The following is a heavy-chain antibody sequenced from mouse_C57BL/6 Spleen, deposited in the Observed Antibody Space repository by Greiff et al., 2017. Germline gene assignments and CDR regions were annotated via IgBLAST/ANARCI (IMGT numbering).Heavy chain of an antibody. D-gene: IGHD6-1*01. J-gene: IGHJ2*01. Sequence: EVQLQQSGPELVKPGASVKISCKASGYSFTGYYMNWVKQSPEKSLEWIGEINPRNGGTTYNQKFKAKATLTGNKSSSTAYMQLKSLASEDSAVYFRARGEADYWGQGTTLTVSS. CDR3: ARGEADY. CDR2: INPRNGGT. V-gene: IGHV1-42*01. CDR1: GYSFTGYY.